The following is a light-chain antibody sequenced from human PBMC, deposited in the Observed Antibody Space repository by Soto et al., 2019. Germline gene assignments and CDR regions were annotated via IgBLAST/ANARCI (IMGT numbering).Light chain of an antibody. V-gene: IGKV1-5*03. J-gene: IGKJ1*01. CDR1: QNINRW. Sequence: DIQMTQSPSIVSASVGDRVTITCRASQNINRWLAWHQQKPGKAPKVLIYKAWDLENGVPERFSGRGSGTEFTLTINNLQPDDFANYYCQQYYRHETFGPGTKVDIK. CDR2: KAW. CDR3: QQYYRHET.